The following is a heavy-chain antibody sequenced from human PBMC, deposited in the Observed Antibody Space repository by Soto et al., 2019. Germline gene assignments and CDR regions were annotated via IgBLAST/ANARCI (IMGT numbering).Heavy chain of an antibody. CDR2: ISAYNGNT. V-gene: IGHV1-18*04. CDR1: GYTFTSYG. CDR3: ARDTDIRYYYDSSGYYYPYFDY. J-gene: IGHJ4*02. Sequence: WASVKVSCKASGYTFTSYGISWVRQAPGQGLEWMGWISAYNGNTNYAQKLQGRVTMTTDTSTSTAYMELRSLRSDDTAVYYCARDTDIRYYYDSSGYYYPYFDYWGQGTLVTVSS. D-gene: IGHD3-22*01.